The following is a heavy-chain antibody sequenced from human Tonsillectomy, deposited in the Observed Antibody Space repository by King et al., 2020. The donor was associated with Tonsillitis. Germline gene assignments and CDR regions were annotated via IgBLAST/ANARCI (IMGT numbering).Heavy chain of an antibody. Sequence: VQLVESGGGLVQPGGSLRLSCAASGFTFSSYAMSWVRQAPGKGLEWVSAISGSGGSTYYADSVKGRFTISRDNSKNMLYLQMKSLRAEDTAVYYCAKGVLIWFGKLLDFFDYWGQGTLVTVSS. V-gene: IGHV3-23*04. J-gene: IGHJ4*02. CDR2: ISGSGGST. CDR3: AKGVLIWFGKLLDFFDY. CDR1: GFTFSSYA. D-gene: IGHD3-10*01.